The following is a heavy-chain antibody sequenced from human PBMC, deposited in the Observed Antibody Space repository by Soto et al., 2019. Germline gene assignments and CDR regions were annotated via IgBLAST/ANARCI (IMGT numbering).Heavy chain of an antibody. J-gene: IGHJ4*02. CDR3: GKPYDFLGGFLFDF. CDR1: GYSFTSYW. D-gene: IGHD3-3*01. Sequence: PGESLKISCKGSGYSFTSYWIGWVRQMPGKGLEWMGIIYPGDSDTRYSPSFQGQVTISADKSISTAYLQWSSLKASDPAMYYWGKPYDFLGGFLFDFWGQGTLVTVSS. CDR2: IYPGDSDT. V-gene: IGHV5-51*01.